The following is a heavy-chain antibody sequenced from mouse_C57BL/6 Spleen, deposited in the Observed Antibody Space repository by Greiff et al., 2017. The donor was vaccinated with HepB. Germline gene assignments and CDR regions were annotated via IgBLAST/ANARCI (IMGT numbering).Heavy chain of an antibody. CDR2: INYDGSST. CDR3: ARAQANWDWYFDV. D-gene: IGHD4-1*01. Sequence: EVQLVESEGGLVQPGSSMKLSCTASGFTFSDYYMAWVRQVPEKGLEWVANINYDGSSTYYLDSLKSRFIISRDNAKNILYLQMSSLKSEDTATYYCARAQANWDWYFDVWGTGTTVTVSS. CDR1: GFTFSDYY. V-gene: IGHV5-16*01. J-gene: IGHJ1*03.